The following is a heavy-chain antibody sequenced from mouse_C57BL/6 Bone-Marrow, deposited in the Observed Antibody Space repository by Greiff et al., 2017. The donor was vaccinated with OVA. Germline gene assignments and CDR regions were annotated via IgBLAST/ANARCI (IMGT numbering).Heavy chain of an antibody. CDR3: ARDTYDDDVPCAY. Sequence: EVKLMESGGGLVKPGGSLKLSCAASGFTFSSYAMSWVRQTPEKRLEWVATISDGGSYTYYPDTVKGRFTISRDNAKNNLYLQMSHLKSEDTAMYYCARDTYDDDVPCAYWGKGTLVTVSA. J-gene: IGHJ3*01. CDR1: GFTFSSYA. D-gene: IGHD2-4*01. V-gene: IGHV5-4*01. CDR2: ISDGGSYT.